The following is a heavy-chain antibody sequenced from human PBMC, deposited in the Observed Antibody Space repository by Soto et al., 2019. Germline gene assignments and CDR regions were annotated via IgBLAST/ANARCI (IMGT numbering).Heavy chain of an antibody. CDR2: SRDKAQGYST. CDR1: GFTLSDHY. Sequence: GGSLRLSCAGSGFTLSDHYIDWVRQAPGKGLEWVGRSRDKAQGYSTAYAASVKGRFTTSRDESKNSVYLQMNSLKTEDTAVYYCVKDKSLEIRGPAPFDHWGQGTLVTVSS. D-gene: IGHD3-10*01. V-gene: IGHV3-72*01. J-gene: IGHJ4*02. CDR3: VKDKSLEIRGPAPFDH.